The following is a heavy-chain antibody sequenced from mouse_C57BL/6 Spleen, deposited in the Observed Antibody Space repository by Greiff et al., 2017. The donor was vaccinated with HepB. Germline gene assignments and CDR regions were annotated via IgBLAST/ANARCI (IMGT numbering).Heavy chain of an antibody. Sequence: EVQGVESGGGLVKPGGSLKLSCAASGFTFSSYAMSWVRQTPEKRLEWVATISDGGSYTYYPDNVKGRFTISRDNAKNNLYLQMSHLKSEDTAMYYCASPQDYDTFFDVWGTGTTVTVSS. J-gene: IGHJ1*03. CDR1: GFTFSSYA. V-gene: IGHV5-4*01. CDR3: ASPQDYDTFFDV. CDR2: ISDGGSYT. D-gene: IGHD2-4*01.